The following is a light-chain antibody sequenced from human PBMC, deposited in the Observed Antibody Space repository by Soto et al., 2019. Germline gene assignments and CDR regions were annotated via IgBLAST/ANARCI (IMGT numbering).Light chain of an antibody. Sequence: EIVMTQSPATLSVSPGERVTLSCRASQSVSSNLAWYQQKPGQAPRLLIYGASTRATGFPARFSGSGSGTEFTLTISSLQSEDFALYYCQQYNIWPLTFGGGTKVEIK. CDR2: GAS. V-gene: IGKV3-15*01. CDR3: QQYNIWPLT. CDR1: QSVSSN. J-gene: IGKJ4*01.